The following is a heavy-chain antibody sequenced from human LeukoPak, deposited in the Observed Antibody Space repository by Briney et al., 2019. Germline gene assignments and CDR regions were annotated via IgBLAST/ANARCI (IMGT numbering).Heavy chain of an antibody. D-gene: IGHD1-1*01. CDR2: INPNSGNT. CDR1: GYTFTTYD. V-gene: IGHV1-8*03. CDR3: ARGPPTAQYFQH. Sequence: ASVKVSCKASGYTFTTYDINWVRQATGQGLQWMGWINPNSGNTGYAQKFQGRITITRNTSTSTVYMELSSLRSEDTAVYYCARGPPTAQYFQHWGQGTLVTVSS. J-gene: IGHJ1*01.